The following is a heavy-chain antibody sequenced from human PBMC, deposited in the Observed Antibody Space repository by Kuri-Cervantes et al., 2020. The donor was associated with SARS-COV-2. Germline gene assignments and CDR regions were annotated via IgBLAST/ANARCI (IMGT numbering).Heavy chain of an antibody. CDR1: GFSFNHYS. D-gene: IGHD3-22*01. V-gene: IGHV3-48*01. Sequence: GESLKISCVGSGFSFNHYSMNWVRQAPGKGLEWIAYITSFSGSIYYADSVKGRFTISRDNAERSLFLQMNDLRADDTAVYLCARDGRDYQDSGGFRIDPWGQGTLVTVSS. J-gene: IGHJ5*02. CDR2: ITSFSGSI. CDR3: ARDGRDYQDSGGFRIDP.